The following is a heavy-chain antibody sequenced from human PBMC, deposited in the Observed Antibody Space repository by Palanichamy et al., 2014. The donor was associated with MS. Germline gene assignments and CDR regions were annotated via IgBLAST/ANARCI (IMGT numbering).Heavy chain of an antibody. J-gene: IGHJ6*02. Sequence: QVQLQQWGAGLLKPSETLSLTCAVYGGSFSGYYWSWIRQPPGKGLEWIGEINHSESTNYNPSLKSRVTISVDTSKNQFSLKLSSVTATDTAVYYCARDPGYSSGWYRGGGYYYYYGMDVWGQGTTVTVSS. V-gene: IGHV4-34*01. CDR1: GGSFSGYY. CDR2: INHSEST. CDR3: ARDPGYSSGWYRGGGYYYYYGMDV. D-gene: IGHD6-19*01.